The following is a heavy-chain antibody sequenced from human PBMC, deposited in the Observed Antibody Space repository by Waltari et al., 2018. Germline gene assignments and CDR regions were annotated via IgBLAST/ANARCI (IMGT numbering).Heavy chain of an antibody. J-gene: IGHJ5*02. Sequence: QLQLQESGPGLVKPSETLSLTCTVSGGSISSSSYYWGWIRQSQGKGLEWIGSIYYSGRTHYNPTLKSRVTISGDTSKNQFSLKLSSVTAADTAVYYCARHWKKSGYRFDPWGQGTLVTVSS. V-gene: IGHV4-39*01. D-gene: IGHD5-12*01. CDR3: ARHWKKSGYRFDP. CDR1: GGSISSSSYY. CDR2: IYYSGRT.